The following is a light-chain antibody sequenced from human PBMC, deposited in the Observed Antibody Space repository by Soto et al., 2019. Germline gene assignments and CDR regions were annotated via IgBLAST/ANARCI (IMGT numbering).Light chain of an antibody. V-gene: IGKV4-1*01. CDR2: WAS. CDR3: QQYYSTPPYT. CDR1: QSVFYSSNNKNY. J-gene: IGKJ2*01. Sequence: IVMTQSPDSLAVSLGERATINCKSSQSVFYSSNNKNYLAWYRQKPRQPPKLLIYWASIRESGGPDRISGSGSGTDFTLTISSLQAEDVAVYYCQQYYSTPPYTFGQGTKLEIK.